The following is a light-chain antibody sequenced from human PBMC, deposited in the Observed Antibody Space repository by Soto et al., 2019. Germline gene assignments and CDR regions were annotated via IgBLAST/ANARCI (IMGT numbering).Light chain of an antibody. J-gene: IGLJ3*02. CDR1: SSKIGSNT. V-gene: IGLV1-44*01. CDR3: AAWDDSLNAWV. CDR2: SNN. Sequence: QSVLTQPPSASGTPGQRVTISCSGSSSKIGSNTVNWYQQLPGTAPKLLIYSNNQRPSGVPDRFSGSKSGTSASLAISGLQSEDEADYYCAAWDDSLNAWVFGGGTQLTVL.